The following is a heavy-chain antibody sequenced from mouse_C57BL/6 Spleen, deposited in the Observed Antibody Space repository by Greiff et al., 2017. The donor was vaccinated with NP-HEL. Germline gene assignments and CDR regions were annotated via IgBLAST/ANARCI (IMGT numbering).Heavy chain of an antibody. D-gene: IGHD1-1*01. CDR1: GYSFTGYY. J-gene: IGHJ2*01. Sequence: EVQLQQSGPELVKPGASVKISCKASGYSFTGYYMHWVKQSPEKSLEWIGEINPSTGGTTYNQKFKAKATLTVDKSSSTAYMQLTSLTSEDSAVYYCARPYYGSSLYYFDDWGQGTTLTVSS. V-gene: IGHV1-42*01. CDR2: INPSTGGT. CDR3: ARPYYGSSLYYFDD.